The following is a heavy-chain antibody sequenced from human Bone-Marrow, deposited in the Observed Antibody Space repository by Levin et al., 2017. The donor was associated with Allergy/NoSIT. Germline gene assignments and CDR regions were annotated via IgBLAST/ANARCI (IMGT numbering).Heavy chain of an antibody. CDR1: GFTFDDYS. V-gene: IGHV3-43*01. Sequence: PGGSLRLSCAASGFTFDDYSMHWVRQAPGKRLEWVSLISWDGSAIYYSDSVKGRFTISRDNNKNSLYLDMRSLRTEDTAFYYCARDDYYLSGRLIDHWGQGTLVTVSS. CDR3: ARDDYYLSGRLIDH. D-gene: IGHD3-10*01. J-gene: IGHJ4*02. CDR2: ISWDGSAI.